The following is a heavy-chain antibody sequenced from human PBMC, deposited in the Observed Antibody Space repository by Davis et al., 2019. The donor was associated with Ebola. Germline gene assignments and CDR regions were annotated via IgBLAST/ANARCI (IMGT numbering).Heavy chain of an antibody. CDR2: IYYSGST. V-gene: IGHV4-59*08. J-gene: IGHJ3*02. CDR1: GCSISSYY. CDR3: ATHSSGYPTSFDI. D-gene: IGHD3-22*01. Sequence: MPSETLSLTCTVSGCSISSYYWSWIRQPPGKGLEWIGYIYYSGSTNYNPSLKSRVTISVDTSKNQFSLKLSSVTAADTAVYYCATHSSGYPTSFDIWGQGTMVTVSS.